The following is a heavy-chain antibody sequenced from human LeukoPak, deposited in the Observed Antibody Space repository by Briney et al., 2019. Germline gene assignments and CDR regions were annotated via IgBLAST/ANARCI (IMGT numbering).Heavy chain of an antibody. CDR1: GGSISTYY. D-gene: IGHD5-12*01. V-gene: IGHV4-59*12. CDR3: ARLDRVSGYDFDH. CDR2: IYYSGNT. Sequence: PSETLSLTCTVSGGSISTYYWSWIRQPPGKGLEWIGYIYYSGNTNYSPSLKSRVTISVDTSKNQFSLKLSSVTAADTAVYYCARLDRVSGYDFDHWGQGTLVTVSS. J-gene: IGHJ4*02.